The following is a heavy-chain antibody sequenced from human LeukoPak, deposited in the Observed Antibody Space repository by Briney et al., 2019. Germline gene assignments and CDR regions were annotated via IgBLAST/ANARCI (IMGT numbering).Heavy chain of an antibody. D-gene: IGHD6-19*01. CDR2: IKQDGSEK. J-gene: IGHJ4*02. CDR3: ARDSSGWYYYFDY. V-gene: IGHV3-7*01. Sequence: GGSLRLSCAASGFTFSSYWMSWVRQAPGKGLEWVANIKQDGSEKYYVDSVKGRFTISRDNAKNSLYLQMNSLRAEDTAVYYCARDSSGWYYYFDYWGQGNLVTVSS. CDR1: GFTFSSYW.